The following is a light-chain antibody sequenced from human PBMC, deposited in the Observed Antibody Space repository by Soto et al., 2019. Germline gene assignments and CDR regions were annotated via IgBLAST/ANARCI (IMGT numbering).Light chain of an antibody. J-gene: IGKJ1*01. V-gene: IGKV3-20*01. CDR3: QQYGISPWT. Sequence: EIVLTQSPGTLSLSPGERATLSCRASQSVSSSYLAWYQQKPGQAPRLLIYGASSRATGIPDRFSGSGSGTDFTLTISRLEPEYFAVYYCQQYGISPWTFGQGT. CDR1: QSVSSSY. CDR2: GAS.